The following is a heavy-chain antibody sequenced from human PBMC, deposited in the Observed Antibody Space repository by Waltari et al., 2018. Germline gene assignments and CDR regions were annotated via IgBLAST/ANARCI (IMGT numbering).Heavy chain of an antibody. Sequence: EVQLVESRGGWVKPGGYLRPSWAPYGSSFRDHEMDGVRQGAGKGLEWVGRIRNEANKYTTEYAASVKGRFTISRDDSRRSVYLQANSLKSEDTALYYCVRGEVDTIAPAVFDYWGQGTLVTVSS. J-gene: IGHJ4*02. D-gene: IGHD2-15*01. CDR2: IRNEANKYTT. V-gene: IGHV3-72*01. CDR3: VRGEVDTIAPAVFDY. CDR1: GSSFRDHE.